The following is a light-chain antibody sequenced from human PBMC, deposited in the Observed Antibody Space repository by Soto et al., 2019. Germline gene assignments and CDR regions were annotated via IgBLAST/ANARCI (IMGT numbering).Light chain of an antibody. V-gene: IGKV3-15*01. Sequence: EIVMTQSPVTLSVSPGERATLSCRASYALSSQLAWYHQKPGQAPRLLIYDATSRATGGPARFSGSGSGTESPPTISREPSEVCADYFCQHYSNGPLTFGGGTKVEIK. CDR1: YALSSQ. CDR2: DAT. CDR3: QHYSNGPLT. J-gene: IGKJ4*01.